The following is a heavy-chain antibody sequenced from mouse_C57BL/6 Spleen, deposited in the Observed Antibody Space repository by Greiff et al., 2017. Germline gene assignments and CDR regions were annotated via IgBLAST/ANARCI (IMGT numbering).Heavy chain of an antibody. CDR1: GFTFSDYY. D-gene: IGHD2-3*01. Sequence: EVKLMESEGGLVQPGSSMKLSCTASGFTFSDYYMAWVRQVPEKGLEWVANINYDGSSTYYLDSLKSRFIISRDNAKNILYLQMSSLKSEDTATYYCARIYDGYYGPFDYWGQGTTLTVSS. CDR3: ARIYDGYYGPFDY. V-gene: IGHV5-16*01. CDR2: INYDGSST. J-gene: IGHJ2*01.